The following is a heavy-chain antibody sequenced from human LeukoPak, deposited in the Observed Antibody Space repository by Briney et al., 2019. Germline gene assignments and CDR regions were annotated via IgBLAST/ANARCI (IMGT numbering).Heavy chain of an antibody. V-gene: IGHV4-30-4*01. D-gene: IGHD3-16*01. CDR1: GGSISSGDYY. J-gene: IGHJ4*02. CDR3: ARVRGGSYPSYYFDY. CDR2: IYYSVST. Sequence: PSETLSLTCTVSGGSISSGDYYWSWIRQPPGKGLEWIGYIYYSVSTYYNPSLKSRVTISVDTSKNQFSLKLSSVTAADTAVYYCARVRGGSYPSYYFDYWGQGTLVTVSS.